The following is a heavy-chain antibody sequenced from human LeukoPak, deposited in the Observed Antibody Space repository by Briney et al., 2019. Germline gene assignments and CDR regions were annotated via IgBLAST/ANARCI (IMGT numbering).Heavy chain of an antibody. CDR2: IRSDGSDK. CDR1: GFNFRDYG. Sequence: GGSLRLSCAASGFNFRDYGMHWVRRTPGKGLEWVAFIRSDGSDKYYADSVKGRFTISRDTSRNTLYLQMNGLRAEDTAVYYCAKDKSGFSSSWHDFDYWGQGTLVTVSS. D-gene: IGHD6-13*01. CDR3: AKDKSGFSSSWHDFDY. J-gene: IGHJ4*02. V-gene: IGHV3-30*02.